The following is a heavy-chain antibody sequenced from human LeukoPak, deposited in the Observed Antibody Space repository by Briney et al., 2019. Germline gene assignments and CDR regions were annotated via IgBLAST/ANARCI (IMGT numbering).Heavy chain of an antibody. D-gene: IGHD3-9*01. CDR2: IYYSGST. J-gene: IGHJ4*02. Sequence: SETLSLTCTVSGGSISSYYWSWIRQPPGKGLEWIGYIYYSGSTNYNPSLKSRATISVDTSKNQFSLKLSSVTAADTAVYYCATTYYDILTGSYYFDYWGQGTLVTVSS. CDR3: ATTYYDILTGSYYFDY. CDR1: GGSISSYY. V-gene: IGHV4-59*01.